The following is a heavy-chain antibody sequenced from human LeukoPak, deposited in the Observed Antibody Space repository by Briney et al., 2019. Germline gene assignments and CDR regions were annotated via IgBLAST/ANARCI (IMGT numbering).Heavy chain of an antibody. CDR2: IIPIFGTA. CDR1: GGTFSSYA. J-gene: IGHJ4*02. D-gene: IGHD2-15*01. CDR3: ARDPALYCSGGSCYSSFDY. V-gene: IGHV1-69*13. Sequence: SVKVSCKASGGTFSSYAISWVRQAPGQGLEWMGGIIPIFGTANYAQKFQGRVTITADESTSTAYMELSSLRSEDTAVYYCARDPALYCSGGSCYSSFDYWGQGTLATVSS.